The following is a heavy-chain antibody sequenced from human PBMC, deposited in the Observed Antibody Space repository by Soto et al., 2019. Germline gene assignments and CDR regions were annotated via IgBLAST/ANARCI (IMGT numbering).Heavy chain of an antibody. CDR1: GDSISSTHW. CDR2: VYHSGST. V-gene: IGHV4-4*02. J-gene: IGHJ5*02. Sequence: QVYLHQSGPGLVKPSGTLSLTCAVSGDSISSTHWWTWVRQTPGKGLEWIGEVYHSGSTSYNQSLKSRVTISVDKSNNQFSLKLTSVTAADAAVYFCATLPPCIVLKVLPIPTWGQGTLVSVSS. CDR3: ATLPPCIVLKVLPIPT. D-gene: IGHD2-2*02.